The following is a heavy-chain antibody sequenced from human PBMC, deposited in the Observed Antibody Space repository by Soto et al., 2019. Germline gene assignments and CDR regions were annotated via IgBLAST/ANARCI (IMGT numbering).Heavy chain of an antibody. CDR3: ARDTNGVGMDG. CDR1: GLAFRSHA. D-gene: IGHD2-8*01. V-gene: IGHV3-30-3*01. J-gene: IGHJ6*02. CDR2: ISYDGSNK. Sequence: SHSLSCSASGLAFRSHAMHWVRQDQGKGLEWVAVISYDGSNKYYADSVKGRFTISRDNSKNTLYLQMNSLRAEYTAVYYCARDTNGVGMDGLGQGTTV.